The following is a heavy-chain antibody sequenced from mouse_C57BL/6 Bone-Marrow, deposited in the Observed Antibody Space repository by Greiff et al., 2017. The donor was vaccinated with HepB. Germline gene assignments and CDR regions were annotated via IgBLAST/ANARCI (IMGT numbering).Heavy chain of an antibody. Sequence: EVQRVESGGGLVQPGGSLKLSCAASGFTFSDYYMYWVRQTPEKRLEWVAYISNGGGSTYYPDTVKGRFTISRDNAKNTLYLQMSRLNSEDTAMYYCARHPPKLAYFDYGGQGTTLTVSS. CDR3: ARHPPKLAYFDY. D-gene: IGHD1-3*01. J-gene: IGHJ2*01. CDR1: GFTFSDYY. V-gene: IGHV5-12*01. CDR2: ISNGGGST.